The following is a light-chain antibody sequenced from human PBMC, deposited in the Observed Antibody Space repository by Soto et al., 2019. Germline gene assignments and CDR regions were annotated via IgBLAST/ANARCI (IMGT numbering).Light chain of an antibody. CDR1: QSVSSY. CDR3: QQRSNWPPIT. V-gene: IGKV3-11*01. J-gene: IGKJ5*01. Sequence: EIVLTPSPGTLSLSPGEIATLSCRASQSVSSYLAWYQQKPGQAPRLLIYDASNRATGIPARFSGSGSGTDFTLTISSLEPEDFAVYYCQQRSNWPPITFGQGTQLEIK. CDR2: DAS.